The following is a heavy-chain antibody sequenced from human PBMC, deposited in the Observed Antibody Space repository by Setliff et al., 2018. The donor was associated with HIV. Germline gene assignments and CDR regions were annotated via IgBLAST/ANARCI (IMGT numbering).Heavy chain of an antibody. D-gene: IGHD5-12*01. CDR2: MYTDGRT. V-gene: IGHV4-61*09. CDR3: ARDSRWLQFPYFDS. Sequence: SETLSLTCTVSCGSITSGNYFWSWIRQPAGKGLEWIGHMYTDGRTNYNPYFKSRVTISADTSKNQFSLKLSSVTAADTAVYYCARDSRWLQFPYFDSWGKGTQVTVSS. J-gene: IGHJ4*01. CDR1: CGSITSGNYF.